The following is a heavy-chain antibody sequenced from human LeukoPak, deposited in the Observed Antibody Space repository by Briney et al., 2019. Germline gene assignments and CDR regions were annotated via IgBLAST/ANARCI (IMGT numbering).Heavy chain of an antibody. CDR1: GFTFDDYA. CDR3: AKDSSGWYDY. J-gene: IGHJ4*02. D-gene: IGHD6-19*01. Sequence: PGRSLRHSCVASGFTFDDYAMHWVRPAPGKGLEWVSGISWNSGSIGNADSVKGRFTISRDNAKNSLYLQMNSLRAEDTALYYCAKDSSGWYDYWGQGTLVTVSS. CDR2: ISWNSGSI. V-gene: IGHV3-9*01.